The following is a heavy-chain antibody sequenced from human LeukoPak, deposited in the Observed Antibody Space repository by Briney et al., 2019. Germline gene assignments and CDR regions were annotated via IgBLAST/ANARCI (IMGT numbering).Heavy chain of an antibody. CDR3: TRNYDSSGYDY. CDR2: IRNKANSFAT. J-gene: IGHJ4*02. D-gene: IGHD3-22*01. Sequence: GGSLRLSCAASGFAFSGSAMHWVRQASGKGLEWVGRIRNKANSFATAYAASVRGRFTISRDDSKNTAYLQMNSLKTEDTAVYYCTRNYDSSGYDYWGQGTLVTVSS. V-gene: IGHV3-73*01. CDR1: GFAFSGSA.